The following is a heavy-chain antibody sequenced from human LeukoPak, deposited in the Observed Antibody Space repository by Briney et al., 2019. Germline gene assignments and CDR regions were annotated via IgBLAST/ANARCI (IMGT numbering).Heavy chain of an antibody. CDR2: IYHSGST. Sequence: SGTLSLTCAVSGGSISSSNWWSWVRQPPGKGLEWIGGIYHSGSTNYNPSLKSRVTISVDKSKNQFSLKLSSVTAADTAVYYCARGGSSSWYGLLDYWGQGTLVTVSS. CDR3: ARGGSSSWYGLLDY. CDR1: GGSISSSNW. D-gene: IGHD6-13*01. V-gene: IGHV4-4*02. J-gene: IGHJ4*02.